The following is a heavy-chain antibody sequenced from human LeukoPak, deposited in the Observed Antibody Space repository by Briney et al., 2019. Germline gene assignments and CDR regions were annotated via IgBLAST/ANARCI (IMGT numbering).Heavy chain of an antibody. CDR3: ARDFEWELSFDY. J-gene: IGHJ4*02. CDR1: GFTFSSYA. CDR2: ISYDGSNK. Sequence: GGSLRLSCAASGFTFSSYAMHWVRQAPGKGLEWVAVISYDGSNKYYADSVKGRFTIPRDNSKNTLYLQMNSLRAEDTAVYYCARDFEWELSFDYWGQGTLVTVSS. V-gene: IGHV3-30-3*01. D-gene: IGHD1-26*01.